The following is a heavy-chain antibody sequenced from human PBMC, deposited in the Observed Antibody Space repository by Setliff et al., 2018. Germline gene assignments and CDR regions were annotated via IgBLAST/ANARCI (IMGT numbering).Heavy chain of an antibody. J-gene: IGHJ4*02. V-gene: IGHV1-69*13. CDR2: IIPVFGTA. Sequence: GASVKVSCKASGGTFSSYAISWVRQAPGQGFEWMGGIIPVFGTADYAQKFQGRVTITADESTSTAYMELSSLRFEDTAVYYCARVQQLGTFDYWGQGTLVTVSS. D-gene: IGHD6-13*01. CDR1: GGTFSSYA. CDR3: ARVQQLGTFDY.